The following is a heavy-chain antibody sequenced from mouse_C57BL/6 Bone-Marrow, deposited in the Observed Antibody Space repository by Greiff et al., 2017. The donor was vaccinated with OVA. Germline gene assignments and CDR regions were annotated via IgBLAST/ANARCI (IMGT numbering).Heavy chain of an antibody. CDR1: GYTFSVFN. Sequence: EVQLQQSGPELVTPGASVKMSCMASGYTFSVFNMHWVKPSHGICLVWMGYINPNNCGTSYNQKFKGKATLTVNKSSSTSYMVLRSLTSYDSAVYCCARRDVYYYAWFAYWGQGNRVTVSA. V-gene: IGHV1-22*01. D-gene: IGHD1-1*01. J-gene: IGHJ3*01. CDR2: INPNNCGT. CDR3: ARRDVYYYAWFAY.